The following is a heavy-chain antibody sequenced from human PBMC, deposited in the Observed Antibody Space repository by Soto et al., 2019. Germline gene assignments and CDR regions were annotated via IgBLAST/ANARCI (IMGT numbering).Heavy chain of an antibody. CDR1: GFTFSSYA. D-gene: IGHD3-3*01. CDR3: ARDPDFWRDRHYYYGMDV. J-gene: IGHJ6*02. Sequence: QVQLVESGGGVVQPGRSLRLSCAASGFTFSSYAMHWVRQAPGKGLEWVAVISYDGSNKYYADSVKGRFTISRDNSKNTLYLHMNSLRAEDTAVYYCARDPDFWRDRHYYYGMDVGGQGTTVTVSS. CDR2: ISYDGSNK. V-gene: IGHV3-30-3*01.